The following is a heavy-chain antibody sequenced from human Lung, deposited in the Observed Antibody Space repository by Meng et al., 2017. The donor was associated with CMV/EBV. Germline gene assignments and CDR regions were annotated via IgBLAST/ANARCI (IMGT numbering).Heavy chain of an antibody. CDR3: QPPLAVAGTGFDY. D-gene: IGHD6-19*01. Sequence: GEXXKISCAASGFTFSSYAMSWVRQAPGKGLEWVSAISGSGGSTYYADSVKGRFTISRDNSKNTLYLQMNSLRAEDTAAYYCQPPLAVAGTGFDYWGQGTLVTVSS. CDR2: ISGSGGST. CDR1: GFTFSSYA. J-gene: IGHJ4*02. V-gene: IGHV3-23*01.